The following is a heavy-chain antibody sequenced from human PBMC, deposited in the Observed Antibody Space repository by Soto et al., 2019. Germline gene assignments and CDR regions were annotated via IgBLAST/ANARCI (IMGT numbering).Heavy chain of an antibody. Sequence: SETLSLTCAVSGGSISSGGYSWSWIRQPPGKGLEWIGYIYHSGSTYYNPSLKSRVTISVDRSKNQFSLKLSSVTAADTAVYYCARNIGYCSSTSCSYRDYYYGMDVWGQGTTVTVSS. V-gene: IGHV4-30-2*01. CDR3: ARNIGYCSSTSCSYRDYYYGMDV. CDR1: GGSISSGGYS. CDR2: IYHSGST. J-gene: IGHJ6*02. D-gene: IGHD2-2*01.